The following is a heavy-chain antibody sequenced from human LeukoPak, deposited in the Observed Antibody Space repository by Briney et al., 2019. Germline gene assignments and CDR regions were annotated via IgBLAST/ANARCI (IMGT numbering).Heavy chain of an antibody. CDR3: AKSGYSTNWYRYFDY. Sequence: AGSLRLSCAASGFTFSSYAMSWVRQAPGKGLEWVSTISGSGGTTYYADSVKGRFTISRDNSKNTLYLQMNSLRAEDTAVYYCAKSGYSTNWYRYFDYWGQGTLVTVSS. J-gene: IGHJ4*02. V-gene: IGHV3-23*01. CDR2: ISGSGGTT. D-gene: IGHD6-13*01. CDR1: GFTFSSYA.